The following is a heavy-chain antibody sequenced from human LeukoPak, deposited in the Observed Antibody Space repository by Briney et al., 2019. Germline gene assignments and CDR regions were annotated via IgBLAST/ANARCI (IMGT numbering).Heavy chain of an antibody. Sequence: SETLSLTCTVSGGSISSYYWSWIRQPPGKGLEWIGYIYYSGSTNYNPSLKSRVTISVDTSKNQFSLKLSSVTAADTAVYYCARAPYSSSWYPWYNWFDPWGQGTLVTVSS. CDR1: GGSISSYY. D-gene: IGHD6-13*01. J-gene: IGHJ5*02. CDR2: IYYSGST. V-gene: IGHV4-59*08. CDR3: ARAPYSSSWYPWYNWFDP.